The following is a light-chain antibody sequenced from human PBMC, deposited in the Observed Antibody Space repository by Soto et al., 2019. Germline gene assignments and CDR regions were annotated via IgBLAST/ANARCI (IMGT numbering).Light chain of an antibody. J-gene: IGLJ1*01. CDR2: DVT. CDR1: SSDVGGYNF. Sequence: QSALTQPPSASGSPGQSVTISCTGTSSDVGGYNFVSWYQQHPDKAPKLMIYDVTKRPSGVPDRFSGSKSGNTASLTVSGLQAEDEADYYCSSYAGSNTYVFGTGTKVTVL. V-gene: IGLV2-8*01. CDR3: SSYAGSNTYV.